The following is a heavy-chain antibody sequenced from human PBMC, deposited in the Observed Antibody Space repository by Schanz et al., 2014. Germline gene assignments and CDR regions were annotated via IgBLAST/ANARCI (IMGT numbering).Heavy chain of an antibody. D-gene: IGHD6-13*01. V-gene: IGHV3-13*01. CDR1: GFTLSNSD. CDR2: IGYLGDT. J-gene: IGHJ4*01. Sequence: VQLVESGGGVVQPGRSLRLSCAASGFTLSNSDMHWVRQGTGKGLEWVSTIGYLGDTYYPDSVKGRFTVSRDSGQNSLYLQMNSLRAEDTAVYYCAREQIMAAAGLVDYWGRGTLVTVSS. CDR3: AREQIMAAAGLVDY.